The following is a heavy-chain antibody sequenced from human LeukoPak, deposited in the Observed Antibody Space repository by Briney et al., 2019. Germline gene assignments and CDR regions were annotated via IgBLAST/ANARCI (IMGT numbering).Heavy chain of an antibody. CDR3: ARLTMIVGIDY. V-gene: IGHV4-39*01. CDR1: GGSISNSSYY. J-gene: IGHJ4*02. CDR2: IYYSGST. Sequence: SETLSLTCTVSGGSISNSSYYWGWIRQPPGKGLEWIGSIYYSGSTYYNPSLKSRVTVSVDTSKNQFPLKLSSVTAADTAVYYCARLTMIVGIDYWGQGTLVTVSS. D-gene: IGHD3-22*01.